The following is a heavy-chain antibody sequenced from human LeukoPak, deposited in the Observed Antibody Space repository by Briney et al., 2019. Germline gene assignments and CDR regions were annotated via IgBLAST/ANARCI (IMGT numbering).Heavy chain of an antibody. J-gene: IGHJ4*02. CDR1: GFTFSSYE. CDR3: ALGRYCSGGSCLSD. Sequence: GGSLRLSCAASGFTFSSYEMNWVRQAPGKGLEWVSYISSSGSTIYYADSVKGRFTISIDNAKNSLYLQMNSLRAEDTAVYYCALGRYCSGGSCLSDWGQGTLVTVSS. V-gene: IGHV3-48*03. CDR2: ISSSGSTI. D-gene: IGHD2-15*01.